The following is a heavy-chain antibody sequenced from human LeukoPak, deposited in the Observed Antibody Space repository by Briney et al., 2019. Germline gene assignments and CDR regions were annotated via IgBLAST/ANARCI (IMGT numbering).Heavy chain of an antibody. CDR2: ISAYNGNT. J-gene: IGHJ4*02. D-gene: IGHD6-19*01. CDR3: ARETLYSSGWYVFDY. V-gene: IGHV1-18*01. CDR1: GYTFTSYG. Sequence: ASVKVSCKASGYTFTSYGISWVRQAPGQGLEWMRWISAYNGNTNYAQKLQGRVTMTTDTSTSTAYMELRSLRSDDTAVYYCARETLYSSGWYVFDYWGQGTLVTVSS.